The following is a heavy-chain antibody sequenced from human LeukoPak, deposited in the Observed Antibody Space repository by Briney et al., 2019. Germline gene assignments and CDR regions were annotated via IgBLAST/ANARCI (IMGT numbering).Heavy chain of an antibody. Sequence: GGSLRLSCAASGFTFSSYAMHRVRQAPGKGLEWVAVISYDGSNKYYADSVKGRFTISRDNSKNTLYLQMNSLRAEDTAVYYCARVGSSSLDYWGQGTLVTVSS. V-gene: IGHV3-30-3*01. CDR2: ISYDGSNK. J-gene: IGHJ4*02. D-gene: IGHD6-6*01. CDR1: GFTFSSYA. CDR3: ARVGSSSLDY.